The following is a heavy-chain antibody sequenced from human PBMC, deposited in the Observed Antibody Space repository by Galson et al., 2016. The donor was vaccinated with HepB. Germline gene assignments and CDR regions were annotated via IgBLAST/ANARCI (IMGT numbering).Heavy chain of an antibody. CDR2: INHSGST. V-gene: IGHV4-34*01. Sequence: ETLSLTCAVYGGSFSGYYWSWIRQPPGKGLEWIGEINHSGSTNYNPSLKSRVTISVDKSKNQFSLKLSSVTAADTAVYYCARHPSNYNILTGYYDSWGQGTLVTVFS. CDR3: ARHPSNYNILTGYYDS. J-gene: IGHJ5*01. CDR1: GGSFSGYY. D-gene: IGHD3-9*01.